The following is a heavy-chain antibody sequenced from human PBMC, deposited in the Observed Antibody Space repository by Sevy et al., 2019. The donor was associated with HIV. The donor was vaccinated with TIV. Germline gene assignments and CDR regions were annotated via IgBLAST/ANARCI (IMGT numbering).Heavy chain of an antibody. CDR2: FSFGCGKM. J-gene: IGHJ4*02. Sequence: GGSLRLSCAASGFTFSSYAMSWVRQAPGKGLEWVSTFSFGCGKMNYADSVKGRFTISRDNSKNTLYLQMHSLRAEDTAVYYCAREGCSKPHDYWCQGTLVTVSS. V-gene: IGHV3-23*01. D-gene: IGHD3-10*02. CDR3: AREGCSKPHDY. CDR1: GFTFSSYA.